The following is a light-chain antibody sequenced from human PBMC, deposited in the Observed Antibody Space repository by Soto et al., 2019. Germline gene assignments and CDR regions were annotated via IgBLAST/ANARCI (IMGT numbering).Light chain of an antibody. CDR2: AAS. J-gene: IGKJ1*01. CDR3: LQDYNYPRT. V-gene: IGKV1-6*01. Sequence: AIQMTRSPSSLSASVGDRVTITCRASQGIRNDLGWYQQKPGKAPKLLIYAASSLQSGVPSRFSGSGSGTDFTLTISSLQHEDFATYYCLQDYNYPRTFGQGTKVDIK. CDR1: QGIRND.